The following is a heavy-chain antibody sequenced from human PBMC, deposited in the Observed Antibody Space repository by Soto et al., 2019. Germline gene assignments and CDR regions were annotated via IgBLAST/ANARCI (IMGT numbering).Heavy chain of an antibody. Sequence: EVQLLESGVGLVQPGGSLRLSCTASGFTFSSYAMSWVRQTPGAGLEWVSSIGASGGSTYYADSVRGRFTVSRDNSQTPVYLQMNSLRVEDTALYYCAKERGSGYTNVDWFDPWGQGTLVTVSS. D-gene: IGHD5-12*01. CDR2: IGASGGST. V-gene: IGHV3-23*01. CDR1: GFTFSSYA. J-gene: IGHJ5*02. CDR3: AKERGSGYTNVDWFDP.